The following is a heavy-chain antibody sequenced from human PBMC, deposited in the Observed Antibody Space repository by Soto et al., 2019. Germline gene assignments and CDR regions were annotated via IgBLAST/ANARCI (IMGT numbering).Heavy chain of an antibody. Sequence: SETLSLTCTVAGGSISSGGYYWSWIRQHPGKGLEWIGYIYYSGSTYYNSSLKSRVTISVDPSKTQFSLKLSSVTAADTAVCYCARANRGISSRNYFDYWGPGTLVTVSS. CDR3: ARANRGISSRNYFDY. V-gene: IGHV4-31*03. CDR1: GGSISSGGYY. J-gene: IGHJ4*02. D-gene: IGHD6-6*01. CDR2: IYYSGST.